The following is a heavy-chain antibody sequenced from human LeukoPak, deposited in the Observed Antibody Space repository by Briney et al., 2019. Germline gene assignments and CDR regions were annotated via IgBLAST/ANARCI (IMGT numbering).Heavy chain of an antibody. J-gene: IGHJ4*02. CDR3: ARSHTLYCSGGSCYPPLDY. CDR2: IRSSSSYI. D-gene: IGHD2-15*01. V-gene: IGHV3-21*01. CDR1: GFTFSSYS. Sequence: PGGSLRLSCAASGFTFSSYSMNWVRQAPGKGLEWVSSIRSSSSYIYYADSVKGRFTISRDNAKNSLYLQMNSLRAEDTAVYYCARSHTLYCSGGSCYPPLDYWGQGTLVTVSS.